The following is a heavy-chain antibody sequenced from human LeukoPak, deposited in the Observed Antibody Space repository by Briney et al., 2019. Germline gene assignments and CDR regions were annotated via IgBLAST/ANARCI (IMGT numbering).Heavy chain of an antibody. D-gene: IGHD3-9*01. CDR2: IIPIFGTA. J-gene: IGHJ4*02. Sequence: SVKVSCMASGGTSSSYAISWVRQAPGQGLEWMGGIIPIFGTANYAQKFQGTVTITADKSTSTAYMELSSLRSEDTAVYYCARGGDYDILTGFDYWGQGTLVTVSS. CDR1: GGTSSSYA. V-gene: IGHV1-69*06. CDR3: ARGGDYDILTGFDY.